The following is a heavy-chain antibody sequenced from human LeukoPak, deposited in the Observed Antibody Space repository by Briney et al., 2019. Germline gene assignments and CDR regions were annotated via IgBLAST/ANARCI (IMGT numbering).Heavy chain of an antibody. CDR2: IIPIFGTA. CDR1: GGTFSSYA. V-gene: IGHV1-69*01. D-gene: IGHD5-18*01. J-gene: IGHJ4*02. CDR3: ARQVPRGYSYDLDY. Sequence: SVKVSCKASGGTFSSYAISWVRQAPGQGLEWMGGIIPIFGTANYAQKFQGRVTITADESTSTAYMELSSLRSEDTAVYYCARQVPRGYSYDLDYWGQGTLVTVSS.